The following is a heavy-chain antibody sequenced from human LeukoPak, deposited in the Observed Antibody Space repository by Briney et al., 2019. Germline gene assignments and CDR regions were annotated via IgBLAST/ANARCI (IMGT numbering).Heavy chain of an antibody. CDR3: AKDMDVRLWLQGPGFDY. CDR1: GFTFSSYG. Sequence: PGGSLRLSCAASGFTFSSYGMHWVRQAPGKGLEWVAFIRYDGSNKYYADSVKGRFTISRDNSKNTLYLQMNSLRAEDTAVYYCAKDMDVRLWLQGPGFDYWGQGPLVTVSS. V-gene: IGHV3-30*02. J-gene: IGHJ4*02. CDR2: IRYDGSNK. D-gene: IGHD5-18*01.